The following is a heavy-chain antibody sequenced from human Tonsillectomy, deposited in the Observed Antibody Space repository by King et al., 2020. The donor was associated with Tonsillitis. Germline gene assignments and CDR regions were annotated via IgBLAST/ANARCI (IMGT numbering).Heavy chain of an antibody. D-gene: IGHD6-13*01. CDR2: ISSSSSYI. CDR3: ARDLRAIAAAGTSRGYGDAFDI. CDR1: GFTFSSYS. V-gene: IGHV3-21*01. Sequence: QLVQSGGGLVKPGGSLRLSCAASGFTFSSYSMNWVRQAPGKGLEWVSSISSSSSYIYYADSVKGRFPISRDNAKTSLYLQRNSLRAEDTAVYYCARDLRAIAAAGTSRGYGDAFDIWGQGTMVTVSS. J-gene: IGHJ3*02.